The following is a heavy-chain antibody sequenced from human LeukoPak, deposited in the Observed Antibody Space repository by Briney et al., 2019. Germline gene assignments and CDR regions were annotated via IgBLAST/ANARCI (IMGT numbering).Heavy chain of an antibody. CDR1: AFTFSSYG. CDR3: AIHGGGTIRIEAFDV. Sequence: SGGSLRLSRAASAFTFSSYGMSWVRQAPGKGLEWVSAISGDGRDIFYADAVKGRFTISRDNSKNTLYLQMNSLRDEDTALYYCAIHGGGTIRIEAFDVWGQGTMVTISS. D-gene: IGHD3-3*01. V-gene: IGHV3-23*01. CDR2: ISGDGRDI. J-gene: IGHJ3*01.